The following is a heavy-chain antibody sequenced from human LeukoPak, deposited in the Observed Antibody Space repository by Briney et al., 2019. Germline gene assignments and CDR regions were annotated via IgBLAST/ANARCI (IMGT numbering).Heavy chain of an antibody. Sequence: GGSLRLSCAASGFTFSGYGIHWVRQAPGKGLEWVAFLSYDGSNKLYADSVKGRFTISRDNSENTLYLQMNSLKAEDTAVYYCARGLYKNGWYYFDYWGQGTLVTVSS. J-gene: IGHJ4*02. V-gene: IGHV3-33*01. D-gene: IGHD6-19*01. CDR2: LSYDGSNK. CDR1: GFTFSGYG. CDR3: ARGLYKNGWYYFDY.